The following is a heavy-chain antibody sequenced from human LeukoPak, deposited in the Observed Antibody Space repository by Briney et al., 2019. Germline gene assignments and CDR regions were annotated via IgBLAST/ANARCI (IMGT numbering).Heavy chain of an antibody. V-gene: IGHV3-23*01. CDR1: GFTFINYG. CDR3: GRDSRWAQPDY. D-gene: IGHD5-24*01. Sequence: GGSLRLSCAASGFTFINYGMNWVRQAPGKGLEWVSGITGSGGSTYYADSVKGRFTISRDNSKNTVYLQINSLTAEDTAVYFCGRDSRWAQPDYWGQGTLVTVSS. CDR2: ITGSGGST. J-gene: IGHJ4*02.